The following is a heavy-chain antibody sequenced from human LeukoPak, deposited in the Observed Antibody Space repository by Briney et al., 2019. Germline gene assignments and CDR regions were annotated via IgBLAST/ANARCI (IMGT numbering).Heavy chain of an antibody. D-gene: IGHD6-6*01. CDR3: ARGRYSTSAGDFDY. CDR2: ITSSSSII. Sequence: GGSLRLSCAASGFTFSSYSMNWVRQAPGKGLEWVSYITSSSSIIYYADSVKGRFTIYRDNAKNSLYLQMNSLRAEDTAVYYCARGRYSTSAGDFDYWGQGTLVTVSS. V-gene: IGHV3-48*01. J-gene: IGHJ4*02. CDR1: GFTFSSYS.